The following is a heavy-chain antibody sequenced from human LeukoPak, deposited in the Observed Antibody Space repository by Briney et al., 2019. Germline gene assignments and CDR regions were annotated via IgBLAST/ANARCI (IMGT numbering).Heavy chain of an antibody. CDR3: ARGAFCSGGVCPAAFDY. V-gene: IGHV3-72*01. D-gene: IGHD2-8*02. CDR2: IRSKGHESST. J-gene: IGHJ4*01. CDR1: GFSFSDHY. Sequence: GGSLRLSCAASGFSFSDHYMDWVRQAPGKGLEWIARIRSKGHESSTEYAASVRGRFTVSREASRNSLFLQMSSLQSADTAMYYCARGAFCSGGVCPAAFDYWGHGILVTVSS.